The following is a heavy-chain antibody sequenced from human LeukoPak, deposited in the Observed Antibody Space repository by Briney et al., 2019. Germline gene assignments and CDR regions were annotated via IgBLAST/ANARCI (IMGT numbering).Heavy chain of an antibody. D-gene: IGHD6-6*01. V-gene: IGHV3-7*01. CDR2: IKQDGSEK. CDR1: GFTFSNYW. CDR3: ARDSLEYTISSAAY. Sequence: GGSLRLSCAASGFTFSNYWMSWVRQAPGKGLEWVAIIKQDGSEKYSVDSVKGRFIISRDNAKNSLYLQMNRLRAEDTAVYYCARDSLEYTISSAAYWGQGTLVTVSS. J-gene: IGHJ4*02.